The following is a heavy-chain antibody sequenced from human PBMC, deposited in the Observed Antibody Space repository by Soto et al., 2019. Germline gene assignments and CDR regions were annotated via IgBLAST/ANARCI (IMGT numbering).Heavy chain of an antibody. CDR3: ARGLVRGATFDY. D-gene: IGHD3-10*01. V-gene: IGHV4-59*01. CDR1: GDSIITYY. J-gene: IGHJ4*02. CDR2: IYYRGRT. Sequence: QVQLQESGPGLVTPSETLSLTCTVSGDSIITYYWSWIRQPPGKGLEWIGYIYYRGRTNYNSPLKSRVTISVDTSKNQFSPNLSSLTAADTAVYYCARGLVRGATFDYWCQGSLVTVSS.